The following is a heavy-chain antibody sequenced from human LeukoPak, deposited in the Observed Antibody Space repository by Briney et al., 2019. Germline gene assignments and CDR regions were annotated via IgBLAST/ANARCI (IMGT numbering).Heavy chain of an antibody. CDR1: GGSISSGDYY. CDR2: IYYSGST. D-gene: IGHD3-22*01. J-gene: IGHJ4*02. CDR3: AREDYYYGFGY. Sequence: SETLSLTCTVSGGSISSGDYYWSWIRQPPGKGLEWIGYIYYSGSTYYNPSLKSRVTISIDTSKNLFSLKLSSVTAADTAVYYCAREDYYYGFGYWGQGTLVTVSS. V-gene: IGHV4-30-4*01.